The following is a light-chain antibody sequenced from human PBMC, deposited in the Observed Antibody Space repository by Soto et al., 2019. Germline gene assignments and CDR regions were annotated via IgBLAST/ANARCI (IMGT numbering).Light chain of an antibody. J-gene: IGKJ5*01. V-gene: IGKV3-20*01. CDR3: QQYCSSPPIL. Sequence: IGVTQSPGTLSLSPGERATLSCRARHIVSSSYSAWYQQKPGQAPRHLIYGASSTATGIPDRFSGSGSGTDFTLNISRLEPEDFAVYYCQQYCSSPPILFGQGTRLEIK. CDR1: HIVSSSY. CDR2: GAS.